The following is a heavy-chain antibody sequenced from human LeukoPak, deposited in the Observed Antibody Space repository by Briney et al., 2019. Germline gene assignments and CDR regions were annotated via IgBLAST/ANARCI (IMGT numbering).Heavy chain of an antibody. CDR1: GFTFSSYA. V-gene: IGHV3-23*01. Sequence: GGSLRLSCAASGFTFSSYAMSWVRQAPGKGLEWVSAVSGSGGGSTYYADSVKGRFTISRDKSKNTLYLQMNSLRAEDTAVYYCAGSSVRYYFDYWGQGTLVTVSS. CDR2: VSGSGGGST. CDR3: AGSSVRYYFDY. J-gene: IGHJ4*02. D-gene: IGHD3-10*01.